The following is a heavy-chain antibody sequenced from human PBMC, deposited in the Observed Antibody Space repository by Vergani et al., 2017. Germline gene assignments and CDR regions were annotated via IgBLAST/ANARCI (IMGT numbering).Heavy chain of an antibody. CDR1: GYTLTELS. CDR2: FDPEDGET. V-gene: IGHV1-24*01. D-gene: IGHD3-10*01. Sequence: QVQLVQSGAEVKKPGASVKVSCKASGYTLTELSMHWVRQAPGKGLEWMGGFDPEDGETIYAQKFQGRVTMTEDTSTDTAYMELSSLRSDDTAVYYCASSYGSGSYYIRPQISLDYWGQGTLVTVSS. CDR3: ASSYGSGSYYIRPQISLDY. J-gene: IGHJ4*02.